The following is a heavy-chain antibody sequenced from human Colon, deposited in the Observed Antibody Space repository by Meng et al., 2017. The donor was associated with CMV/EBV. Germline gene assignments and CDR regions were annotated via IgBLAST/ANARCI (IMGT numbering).Heavy chain of an antibody. CDR3: AKAIDFDS. CDR1: GFTFSAYA. CDR2: IRGDDGRT. V-gene: IGHV3-23*01. J-gene: IGHJ4*02. Sequence: LSLSGAASGFTFSAYAMNWVRRAPGKGLEWVSGIRGDDGRTFYAGSVKGRFIISRDDSKSTLYLQMSGLRAEDTAVYYCAKAIDFDSWGQGTLVTVSS. D-gene: IGHD1-26*01.